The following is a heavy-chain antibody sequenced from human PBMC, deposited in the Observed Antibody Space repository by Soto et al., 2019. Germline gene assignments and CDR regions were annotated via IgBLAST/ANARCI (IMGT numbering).Heavy chain of an antibody. D-gene: IGHD6-19*01. J-gene: IGHJ4*02. CDR1: GFTFSSYA. CDR3: AKAKSSGWYYFDY. V-gene: IGHV3-23*01. CDR2: ISGSGGST. Sequence: EVQLLESGGGLVQPGGSLRLSCAASGFTFSSYAMSWVRQAPGKGLEWVSAISGSGGSTYYADSVKGRFTISRDNSKNTLYLQMSRLGAEDTAVYYCAKAKSSGWYYFDYWGQGTLVTVSS.